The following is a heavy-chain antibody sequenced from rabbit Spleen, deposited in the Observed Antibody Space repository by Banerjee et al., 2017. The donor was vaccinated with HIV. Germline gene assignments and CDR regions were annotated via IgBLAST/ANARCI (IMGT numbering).Heavy chain of an antibody. D-gene: IGHD8-1*01. J-gene: IGHJ4*01. Sequence: QLVESGGGLVQPGGSLKLSCKASGFTLNSYYMNWVRQAPGKGLEWIGYIDPVFGSTYYASWVNGRFSISRENTQNTLYLQLNSLTAADTATYFCARDGAGSSYFNLWGPGTLVTVS. V-gene: IGHV1S7*01. CDR2: IDPVFGST. CDR3: ARDGAGSSYFNL. CDR1: GFTLNSYY.